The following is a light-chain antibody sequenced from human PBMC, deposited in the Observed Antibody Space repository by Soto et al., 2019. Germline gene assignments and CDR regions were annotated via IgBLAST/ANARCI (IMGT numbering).Light chain of an antibody. CDR1: QSISSW. Sequence: DIQMTQSPSTLSASLGDRVTITCRASQSISSWLAWYQQKPGKAPKLLIYDASSLETGVPSRFSGSGSGTQFTLTISSLQPDDFGTYYCQQYNSYSLWTFGHGTKVDIK. CDR3: QQYNSYSLWT. V-gene: IGKV1-5*01. CDR2: DAS. J-gene: IGKJ1*01.